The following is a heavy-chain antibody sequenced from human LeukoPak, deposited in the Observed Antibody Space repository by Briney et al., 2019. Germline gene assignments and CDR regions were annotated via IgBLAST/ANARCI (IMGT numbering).Heavy chain of an antibody. CDR1: GGSISSGGHY. CDR2: ISSTGST. J-gene: IGHJ4*02. V-gene: IGHV4-61*02. CDR3: AKDAPLHIQGMIVDF. Sequence: PSETLSLTCTVSGGSISSGGHYWSWIRQPAGKGLEYLGRISSTGSTNYNPSLRSRVTTSADTSKNHFSLKLTSVTAADTAIYYCAKDAPLHIQGMIVDFWGQGTLVTVSS. D-gene: IGHD3-22*01.